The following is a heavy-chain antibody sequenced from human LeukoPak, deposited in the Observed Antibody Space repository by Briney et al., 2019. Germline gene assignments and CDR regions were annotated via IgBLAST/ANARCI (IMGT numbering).Heavy chain of an antibody. J-gene: IGHJ4*02. CDR1: GFTFSSYS. CDR3: ARDFFQTNVLLWFGEPFDY. V-gene: IGHV3-21*01. CDR2: ISSSSSYI. Sequence: GGSLRLSCAASGFTFSSYSMNWVRQAPGKGLEWVLSISSSSSYIYYADSVKGRFTISRDNAKNSLYLQMNSLRVEDTAVYYCARDFFQTNVLLWFGEPFDYWGQGTLVTVSS. D-gene: IGHD3-10*01.